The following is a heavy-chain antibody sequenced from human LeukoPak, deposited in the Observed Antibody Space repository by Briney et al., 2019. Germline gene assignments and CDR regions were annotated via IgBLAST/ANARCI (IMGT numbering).Heavy chain of an antibody. Sequence: SESLSLTCTVYGGSISSGSYGWGWIRQPAGKGLEWIGRIYTSGSTNYNPSLKSRVTISVDTSKTQFSLNLSSATAADTAVYYCAGEDLQNDVAFDIWGQGTMGTVSS. J-gene: IGHJ3*02. V-gene: IGHV4-61*02. CDR1: GGSISSGSYG. D-gene: IGHD5-24*01. CDR2: IYTSGST. CDR3: AGEDLQNDVAFDI.